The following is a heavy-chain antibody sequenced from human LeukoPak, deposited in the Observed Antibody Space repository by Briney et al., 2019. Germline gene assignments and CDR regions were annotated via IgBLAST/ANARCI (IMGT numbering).Heavy chain of an antibody. V-gene: IGHV1-24*01. CDR2: FDPEDGET. CDR1: GYTFTSYD. J-gene: IGHJ4*02. D-gene: IGHD6-19*01. CDR3: ARKYSSGWGSSYYFDY. Sequence: GASVKVSCKASGYTFTSYDINWVRQAPGKGLEWMGGFDPEDGETIYAQKFQGRVTKTEDTSTDTAYMELSSLRSEDTAVYYCARKYSSGWGSSYYFDYWGQGTLVTVSS.